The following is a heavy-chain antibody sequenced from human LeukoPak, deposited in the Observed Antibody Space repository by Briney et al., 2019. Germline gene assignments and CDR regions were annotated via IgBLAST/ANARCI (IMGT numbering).Heavy chain of an antibody. CDR2: IYSGGST. D-gene: IGHD3-22*01. Sequence: GGSLRLSCAASGFTVSSNYMSWVRQAPGKGLEWVSVIYSGGSTYYADSVKGRFTISRDNSKNALYLQMNSLRAEDTAVYYCARDSGYSHDAFDIWGQGTMVTASS. V-gene: IGHV3-53*01. CDR1: GFTVSSNY. CDR3: ARDSGYSHDAFDI. J-gene: IGHJ3*02.